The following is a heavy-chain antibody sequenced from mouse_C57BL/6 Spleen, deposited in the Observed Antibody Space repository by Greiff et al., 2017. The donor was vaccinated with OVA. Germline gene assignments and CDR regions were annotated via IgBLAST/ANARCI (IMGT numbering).Heavy chain of an antibody. CDR3: AREWSLAWFAY. CDR2: ISSGSSTI. V-gene: IGHV5-17*01. Sequence: EVMLVESGGGLVKPGGSLKLSCAASGFTFSDYGMHWVRQAPEKGLEWVAYISSGSSTIYYADTVQGRFTISRDNAKNTLFLQMTSLRSEDTAMYYCAREWSLAWFAYWGQGTLVTVSA. CDR1: GFTFSDYG. J-gene: IGHJ3*01. D-gene: IGHD2-1*01.